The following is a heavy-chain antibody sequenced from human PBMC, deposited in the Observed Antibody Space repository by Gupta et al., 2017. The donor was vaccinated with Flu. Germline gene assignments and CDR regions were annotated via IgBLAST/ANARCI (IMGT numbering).Heavy chain of an antibody. J-gene: IGHJ3*02. V-gene: IGHV3-33*01. CDR3: VRERGPFDGFDI. Sequence: VRQAPGKGLEWVAVIWSDGKNKFYADSVKGRFTFSRDNSKNTMSLQKNSLRVEDTAVYYCVRERGPFDGFDIWGQGTMVTVSS. CDR2: IWSDGKNK. D-gene: IGHD3-10*01.